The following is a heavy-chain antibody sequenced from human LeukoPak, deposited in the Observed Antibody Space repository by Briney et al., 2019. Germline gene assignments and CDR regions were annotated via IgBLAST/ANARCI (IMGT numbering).Heavy chain of an antibody. D-gene: IGHD2-15*01. CDR3: VKVVVAAIDWFDP. Sequence: ASVKVSCKASGYSFTDYYIHWVRQAPGQELEWMGWINPNSGGTNYAQKFQGRLTMTRDTSISTAYMELSSLRSDDTAVYYCVKVVVAAIDWFDPWGQGTLVTVSS. V-gene: IGHV1-2*02. J-gene: IGHJ5*02. CDR2: INPNSGGT. CDR1: GYSFTDYY.